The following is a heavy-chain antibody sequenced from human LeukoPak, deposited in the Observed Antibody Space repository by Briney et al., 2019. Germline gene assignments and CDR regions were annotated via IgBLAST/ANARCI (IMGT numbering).Heavy chain of an antibody. CDR2: IYYSGST. CDR3: ARGWFSRYCSSSSCLSYWYFDL. D-gene: IGHD2-2*01. CDR1: GGSISSSSYY. J-gene: IGHJ2*01. Sequence: PSETLSLTCTVSGGSISSSSYYWGWIRQPPGKGLEWIGSIYYSGSTYYNPSLKSRVTMSVDTSKNQFSLKLNSVAAADTAVYYCARGWFSRYCSSSSCLSYWYFDLWGRGTLVTVSS. V-gene: IGHV4-39*07.